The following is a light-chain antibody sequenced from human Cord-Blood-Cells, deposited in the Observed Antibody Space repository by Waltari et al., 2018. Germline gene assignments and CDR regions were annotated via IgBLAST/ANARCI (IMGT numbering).Light chain of an antibody. CDR1: SSDGGSYNL. J-gene: IGLJ3*02. CDR3: CSSRWV. CDR2: EGS. V-gene: IGLV2-23*01. Sequence: QSALHPPAAAAASPGQSITISCTGTSSDGGSYNLHSWYQHHPGKAHKLMIYEGSKRPSGVANRFSGSKSGNTACLKISGLQDEDESDYYCCSSRWVFGGGTKLTVL.